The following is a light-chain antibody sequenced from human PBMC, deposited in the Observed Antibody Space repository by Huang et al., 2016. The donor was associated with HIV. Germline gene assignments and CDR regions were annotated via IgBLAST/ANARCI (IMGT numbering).Light chain of an antibody. CDR3: QQYYSTPCT. CDR1: QNIFYSSTNKNY. V-gene: IGKV4-1*01. Sequence: IVMTQSPDSLTVSVGGRATFDCRSSQNIFYSSTNKNYLAWYQQKPGQSPQLLSYWATARESGAPDRFSGSGSETDFTLTINNVQAEDVAIYYCQQYYSTPCTFGQGTRLEI. J-gene: IGKJ2*02. CDR2: WAT.